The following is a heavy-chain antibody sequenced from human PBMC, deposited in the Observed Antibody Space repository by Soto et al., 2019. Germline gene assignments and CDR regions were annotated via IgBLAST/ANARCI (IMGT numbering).Heavy chain of an antibody. Sequence: EVQLLESGGGLVQPGGSLRLSCAASGFTFSSYAITRVRQAPGKGLEWVSSISGSGGNPYYADSVKGRFTISRDNSKNTLYLQMNSLRAEDTAVYYCAMGIFDNWGQGTLVTVSS. CDR2: ISGSGGNP. CDR1: GFTFSSYA. V-gene: IGHV3-23*01. D-gene: IGHD7-27*01. CDR3: AMGIFDN. J-gene: IGHJ4*02.